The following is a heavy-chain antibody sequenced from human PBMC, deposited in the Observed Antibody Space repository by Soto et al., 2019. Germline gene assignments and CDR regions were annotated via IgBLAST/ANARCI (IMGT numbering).Heavy chain of an antibody. CDR1: GGSFSGYY. V-gene: IGHV4-34*01. D-gene: IGHD6-13*01. Sequence: PSETLSLTCAVYGGSFSGYYWSWIRQPPGKGLEWIGEINHSGSTNYNPSLKSRVTISVDTSKNQFSLKLSSVTAADTAVYYCAKGPSLRSIAAFYFDYWGQGTLVTVSS. CDR3: AKGPSLRSIAAFYFDY. J-gene: IGHJ4*02. CDR2: INHSGST.